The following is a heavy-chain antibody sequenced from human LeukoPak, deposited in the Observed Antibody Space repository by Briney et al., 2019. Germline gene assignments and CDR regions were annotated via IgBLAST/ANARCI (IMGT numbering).Heavy chain of an antibody. CDR1: GFTMSHYG. CDR2: IRSAVEAT. D-gene: IGHD6-6*01. Sequence: PWGSLRLSCAASGFTMSHYGVSWVRQAPGKGLEWISGIRSAVEATHYADSVKGRFTISRDNAKNSLYLQMNSLRAEDTAVYYCARDSSPSDYWGQGTLVTVSS. CDR3: ARDSSPSDY. V-gene: IGHV3-21*01. J-gene: IGHJ4*02.